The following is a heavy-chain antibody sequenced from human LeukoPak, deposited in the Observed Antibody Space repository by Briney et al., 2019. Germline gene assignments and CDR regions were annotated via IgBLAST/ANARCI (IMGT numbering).Heavy chain of an antibody. CDR3: AKEYRSPGPFDY. V-gene: IGHV3-23*01. D-gene: IGHD6-19*01. CDR2: ISAGGDNT. CDR1: GLTFSSYA. J-gene: IGHJ4*02. Sequence: GGSLRLSCAASGLTFSSYAMSWVRQAPGKGLKWVSAISAGGDNTYYADSVKGRFTISRDNSRNTVYLQINSLRAEDTAVYYCAKEYRSPGPFDYWGQGTLVTVSS.